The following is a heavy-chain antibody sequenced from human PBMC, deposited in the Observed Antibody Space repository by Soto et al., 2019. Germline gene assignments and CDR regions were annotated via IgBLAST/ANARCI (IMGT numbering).Heavy chain of an antibody. CDR3: TTANLNYAMDV. J-gene: IGHJ6*02. CDR1: GYALTALS. Sequence: SVKVSCKVSGYALTALSMHWVRLAPGKGLEWMGSFDPEYGGTIYAQKFQGRVTMTEDTSTDTAYMELSSLRFEDTAVYFCTTANLNYAMDVWGQ. V-gene: IGHV1-24*01. CDR2: FDPEYGGT.